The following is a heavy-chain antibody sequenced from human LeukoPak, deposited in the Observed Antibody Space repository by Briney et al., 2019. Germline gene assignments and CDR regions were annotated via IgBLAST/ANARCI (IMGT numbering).Heavy chain of an antibody. J-gene: IGHJ3*02. D-gene: IGHD6-13*01. CDR2: ISSSGSTI. CDR1: GFTFSSYE. CDR3: ARVQEGAAGTKDDAFDI. Sequence: PGGSLRLSCAASGFTFSSYEMNWVRQAPGKGLEWVSYISSSGSTIYYADSVKGRFTISRDNAKNSLYLQMNSLRAEDTAVYYCARVQEGAAGTKDDAFDIWGQGTMVTVSS. V-gene: IGHV3-48*03.